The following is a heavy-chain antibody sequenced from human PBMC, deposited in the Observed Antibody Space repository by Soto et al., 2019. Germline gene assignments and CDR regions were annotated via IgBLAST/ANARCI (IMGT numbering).Heavy chain of an antibody. Sequence: SETLSLTCAFSVYSISSGYYWGWIRQPPGKGLEWIGSIYHTGSTYYNPSLKSRVTISVDTAKNQFSLKLNSVTATDTAVYYCARAHYDNHFPHDSWGQGTLVTVSS. D-gene: IGHD3-22*01. CDR3: ARAHYDNHFPHDS. V-gene: IGHV4-38-2*01. CDR1: VYSISSGYY. J-gene: IGHJ5*01. CDR2: IYHTGST.